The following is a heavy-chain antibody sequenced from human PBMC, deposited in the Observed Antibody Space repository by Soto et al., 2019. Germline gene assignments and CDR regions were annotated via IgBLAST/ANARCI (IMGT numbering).Heavy chain of an antibody. V-gene: IGHV1-8*01. Sequence: QVQLVQSGAEVKKPGASVKVSCKASGYTFTSYEINWVRQATGQGLEWMGWVNPNNGHTGYAQKFQGRVTMTRNTSISTAYMELDSLRSEDTAVYYCVRLFYYGSGSWVEWGQGTLVTVSS. CDR2: VNPNNGHT. J-gene: IGHJ4*02. CDR3: VRLFYYGSGSWVE. CDR1: GYTFTSYE. D-gene: IGHD3-10*01.